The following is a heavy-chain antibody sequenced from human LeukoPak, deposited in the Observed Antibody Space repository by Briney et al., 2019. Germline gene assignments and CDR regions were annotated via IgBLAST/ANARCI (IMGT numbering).Heavy chain of an antibody. CDR2: IYYGGST. CDR1: GGSISSSNW. V-gene: IGHV4-4*02. Sequence: SVTLSLTCAVSGGSISSSNWWSWVRQPPGKGLEWLGEIYYGGSTNYNTSLKSRVTISVDKSKNQISLNLNSVTAADTAVYYCARGSRYCSSTSCYADFDYWGQGTLVTVSS. J-gene: IGHJ4*02. D-gene: IGHD2-2*01. CDR3: ARGSRYCSSTSCYADFDY.